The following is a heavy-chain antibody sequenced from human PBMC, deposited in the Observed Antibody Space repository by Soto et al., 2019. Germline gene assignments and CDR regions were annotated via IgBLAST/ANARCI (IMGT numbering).Heavy chain of an antibody. CDR2: IYYSGST. Sequence: SSETLSLTCTVSGGSISGYYWSWIRQPPGKGLEWIGYIYYSGSTSYNPSLKSRVTISLDTSKNQFSLKLRSVTAADTAVYYCARGSDWYRETFWGQGTLVTVSS. J-gene: IGHJ4*02. CDR3: ARGSDWYRETF. V-gene: IGHV4-59*01. D-gene: IGHD6-19*01. CDR1: GGSISGYY.